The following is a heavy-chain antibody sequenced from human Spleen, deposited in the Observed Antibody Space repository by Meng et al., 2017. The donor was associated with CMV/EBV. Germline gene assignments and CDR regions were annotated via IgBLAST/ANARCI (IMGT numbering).Heavy chain of an antibody. D-gene: IGHD2-15*01. J-gene: IGHJ3*02. CDR3: ARVNIVVVVAATGFDI. V-gene: IGHV3-23*01. CDR1: GFIFSSYA. Sequence: GGSLRLSCAASGFIFSSYAMSWVRQAPGKGLEWVSGISGSGDRTYYADSVKGRFTISRDNAKNSLYLQMNSLRAEDTAVYYCARVNIVVVVAATGFDIWGQGTMVTVSS. CDR2: ISGSGDRT.